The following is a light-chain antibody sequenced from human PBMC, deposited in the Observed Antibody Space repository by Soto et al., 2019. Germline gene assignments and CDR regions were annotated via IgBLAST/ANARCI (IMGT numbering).Light chain of an antibody. CDR3: QHYNSYSEA. CDR1: QSISNY. CDR2: AAS. V-gene: IGKV1-16*01. J-gene: IGKJ1*01. Sequence: DIQLTQSPSSLSASVGDRVTITCRASQSISNYLNWYQQKPGKAPKLLIYAASSLQSGVPSRFSGSGSGTEFTLTISSLQPDDFATYYCQHYNSYSEAFGQGTKV.